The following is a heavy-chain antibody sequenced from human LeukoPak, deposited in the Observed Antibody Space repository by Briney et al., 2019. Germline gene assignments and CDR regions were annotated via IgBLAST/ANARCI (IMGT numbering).Heavy chain of an antibody. V-gene: IGHV3-15*01. CDR3: TTDISRPWYDYVWGSYQSSDY. D-gene: IGHD3-16*02. CDR1: GFTFSNAR. J-gene: IGHJ4*02. CDR2: IKSKTDGGTT. Sequence: GGSLRLSCAASGFTFSNARMSWVRQAPGKGLEWVGRIKSKTDGGTTDYAAPVKGRFTMSRDDSKNTLYLQMNSLKTEDTAVYYCTTDISRPWYDYVWGSYQSSDYWGQGTLVTVSS.